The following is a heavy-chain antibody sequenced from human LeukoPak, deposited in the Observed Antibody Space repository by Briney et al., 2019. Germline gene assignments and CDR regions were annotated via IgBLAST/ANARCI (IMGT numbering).Heavy chain of an antibody. D-gene: IGHD2-15*01. V-gene: IGHV3-7*05. Sequence: PGGSLRLSCAASGFTFTSYWMSWVRQAPGKGLEWVANIKQDGSEKYYVDSVKGRFTISRDNAKNSLYLQMNSLRAEDTAVYYCARRYCSGDSCYSNWFDPWGQGTPVTVSS. J-gene: IGHJ5*02. CDR3: ARRYCSGDSCYSNWFDP. CDR1: GFTFTSYW. CDR2: IKQDGSEK.